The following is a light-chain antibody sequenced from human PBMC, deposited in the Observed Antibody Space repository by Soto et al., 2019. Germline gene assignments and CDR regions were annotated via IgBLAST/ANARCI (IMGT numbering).Light chain of an antibody. CDR1: SSDVDDYNY. CDR3: TSSLSNSVVV. CDR2: EVS. J-gene: IGLJ3*02. V-gene: IGLV2-14*01. Sequence: QSALTQPASVSGSPGQSITISCSGTSSDVDDYNYVSWYQQHPGKAPKLMIYEVSHRLSGASNRFSGSNSGYTASLTISGLQDEDEADYYCTSSLSNSVVVFGGGTKLTVL.